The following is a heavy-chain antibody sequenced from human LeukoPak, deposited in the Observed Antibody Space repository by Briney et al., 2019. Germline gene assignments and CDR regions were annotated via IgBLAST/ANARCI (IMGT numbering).Heavy chain of an antibody. CDR1: GFTFSSYS. CDR2: ISSSSSYI. Sequence: GGSLRLSCAASGFTFSSYSMNWVRQAPGKGLEWVSSISSSSSYIYYADSVKGRFTLSRDNAKNSLYLQMNSLRAEDTAVYYCARHFSYGSPYYFDYWGQGTLVTVSS. J-gene: IGHJ4*02. CDR3: ARHFSYGSPYYFDY. V-gene: IGHV3-21*01. D-gene: IGHD5-18*01.